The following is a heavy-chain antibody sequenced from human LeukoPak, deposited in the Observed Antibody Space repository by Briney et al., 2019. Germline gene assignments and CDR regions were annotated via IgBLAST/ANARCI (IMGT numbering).Heavy chain of an antibody. CDR1: GGSIGTYH. D-gene: IGHD5-12*01. J-gene: IGHJ3*02. CDR3: ARAGNRGYEDNAFDI. Sequence: SETLSLTCSVSGGSIGTYHWTWIRQPPGKGLEWIGLIYYTGSTTYNPSLKSRVTMSLDTSKTQFSLNLSSVTAADTAVYYCARAGNRGYEDNAFDIWGQGTTVTVSS. V-gene: IGHV4-59*01. CDR2: IYYTGST.